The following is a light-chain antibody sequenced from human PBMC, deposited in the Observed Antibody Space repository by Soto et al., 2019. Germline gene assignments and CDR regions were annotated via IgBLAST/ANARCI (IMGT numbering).Light chain of an antibody. Sequence: EIVLTQSPGTLSLSPGERATLSCRASQTIKNNYLAWYQQRHGRPPRLLISGASTRATGIPDRFSGSGSGTDFTLTISRLEPEDFAVYYCQQYGSSPWTFGQGTKVDIK. CDR3: QQYGSSPWT. CDR1: QTIKNNY. CDR2: GAS. V-gene: IGKV3-20*01. J-gene: IGKJ1*01.